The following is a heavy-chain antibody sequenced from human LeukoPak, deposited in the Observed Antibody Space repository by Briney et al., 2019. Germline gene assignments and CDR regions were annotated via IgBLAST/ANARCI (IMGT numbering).Heavy chain of an antibody. CDR1: GGSISSGGYY. V-gene: IGHV4-30-2*01. Sequence: PSETLSLTCTVSGGSISSGGYYWSWIRQPPGKNLEWIGYIYYSGSTYYNPSLKSRVTISVDRSENQFSLKLSSVTAADTAVYYCASPRRKYCGGDCLDAFDIWGQGTMVTVSS. D-gene: IGHD2-21*01. J-gene: IGHJ3*02. CDR2: IYYSGST. CDR3: ASPRRKYCGGDCLDAFDI.